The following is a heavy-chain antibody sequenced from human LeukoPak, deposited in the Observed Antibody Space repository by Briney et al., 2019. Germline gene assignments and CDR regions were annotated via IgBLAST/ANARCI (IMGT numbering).Heavy chain of an antibody. CDR2: IYYSGST. D-gene: IGHD6-13*01. CDR1: GGSISSYY. Sequence: SETLSLTCTVSGGSISSYYWSWIRQPPGKGLEWIGYIYYSGSTNYKPSLKSRVTISVDTSKNQFSLKLSSVAAADTAVYYCARVDSSSWYYFDYWGQGTLVTVSS. J-gene: IGHJ4*02. CDR3: ARVDSSSWYYFDY. V-gene: IGHV4-59*01.